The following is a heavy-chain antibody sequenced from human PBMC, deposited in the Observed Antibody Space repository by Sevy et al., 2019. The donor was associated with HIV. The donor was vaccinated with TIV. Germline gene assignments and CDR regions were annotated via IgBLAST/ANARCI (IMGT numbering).Heavy chain of an antibody. J-gene: IGHJ4*02. Sequence: GGSLRLSCAASGFTFSSYAMHWVRQAPGRGLEWVAVISYDGSNKYYADSVKGRFTISRDNSKNTLYLQMNSLRAEDTAVYYCARDGRQLVFDYWGQRTLVTVSS. V-gene: IGHV3-30-3*01. CDR1: GFTFSSYA. CDR3: ARDGRQLVFDY. D-gene: IGHD6-13*01. CDR2: ISYDGSNK.